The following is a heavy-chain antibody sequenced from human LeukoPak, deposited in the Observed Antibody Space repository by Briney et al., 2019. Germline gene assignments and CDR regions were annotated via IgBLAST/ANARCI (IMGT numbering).Heavy chain of an antibody. CDR3: ARHVGHYYGSGTLPYYYDY. Sequence: SETLSLTSTVSGDSISVDNYYWGWIRRPPGKGLESIGSIYYSGNTYYNPSLKSRVSISVDTSKNQFSLKVTSVTAADTAVYYCARHVGHYYGSGTLPYYYDYWGQGTLVTVSS. D-gene: IGHD3-10*01. CDR1: GDSISVDNYY. J-gene: IGHJ4*02. CDR2: IYYSGNT. V-gene: IGHV4-39*01.